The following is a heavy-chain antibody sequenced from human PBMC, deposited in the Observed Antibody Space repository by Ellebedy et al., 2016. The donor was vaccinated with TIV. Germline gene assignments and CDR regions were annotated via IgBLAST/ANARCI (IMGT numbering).Heavy chain of an antibody. CDR2: IRRKTDNFAT. CDR3: TRQTDSCHDY. CDR1: GFTFSDSH. J-gene: IGHJ4*02. V-gene: IGHV3-73*01. D-gene: IGHD2-2*01. Sequence: GGSLRLXXVASGFTFSDSHMHWVRQASGKGLEWIGHIRRKTDNFATAYAASVKGRFTISRDDSRNTVYLQMNSLRSEDTAVYYCTRQTDSCHDYWGQGTLVTVSS.